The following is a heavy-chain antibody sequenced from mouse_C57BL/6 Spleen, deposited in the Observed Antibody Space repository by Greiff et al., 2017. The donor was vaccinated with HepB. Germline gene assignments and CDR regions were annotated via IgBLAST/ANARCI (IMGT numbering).Heavy chain of an antibody. CDR2: IYPGDGDT. Sequence: QVQLQQSGAELVKPGASVKISCKASGYAFSSYWMNWVKQRPGKGLEWIGQIYPGDGDTNYNGKFKGKATLTADKSSSTAYMQRSSLTSEDSAVYFCAKGALITTVVEEAMDYWGQGTSVTVSS. V-gene: IGHV1-80*01. CDR3: AKGALITTVVEEAMDY. CDR1: GYAFSSYW. J-gene: IGHJ4*01. D-gene: IGHD1-1*01.